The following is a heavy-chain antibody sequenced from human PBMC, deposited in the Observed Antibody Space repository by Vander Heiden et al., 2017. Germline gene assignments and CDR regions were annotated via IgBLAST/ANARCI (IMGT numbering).Heavy chain of an antibody. V-gene: IGHV1-69*01. CDR1: GDTFSSYA. D-gene: IGHD2-2*01. CDR3: ARDGIGGGPAAFYYYYGMDG. Sequence: QVQLVQSRAEVKKPGSSVKVSCKASGDTFSSYAISVVRQGPGQGLEWMGGIIPIFGTANYAQKFQGRVTITADESTSTAYMELSSLRSEDTVVYYCARDGIGGGPAAFYYYYGMDGWGQGNTVHVAS. CDR2: IIPIFGTA. J-gene: IGHJ6*02.